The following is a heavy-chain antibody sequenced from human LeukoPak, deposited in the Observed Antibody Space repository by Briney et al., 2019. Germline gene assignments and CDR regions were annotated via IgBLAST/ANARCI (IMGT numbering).Heavy chain of an antibody. CDR2: MYTSGST. D-gene: IGHD3-10*01. V-gene: IGHV4-4*07. J-gene: IGHJ4*02. CDR1: GGSVSSYY. CDR3: ARDTGYYFGSGNYLYYFDY. Sequence: PSETLSLTCTVFGGSVSSYYLSWIRQPAGKGLEWIGRMYTSGSTNYNPSLKSRVTMSVDTSKNQFSLKLSSVTAADTAVYYCARDTGYYFGSGNYLYYFDYWGQGNLVTVSS.